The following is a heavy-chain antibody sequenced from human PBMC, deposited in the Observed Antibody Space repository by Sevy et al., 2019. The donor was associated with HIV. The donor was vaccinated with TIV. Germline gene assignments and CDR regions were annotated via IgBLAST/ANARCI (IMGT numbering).Heavy chain of an antibody. Sequence: GGSLRLSCAASGFTFSSYGMHWVRQAPGKGLEWVAFIRYDGSNKYYADSVKGRFTISRDNSKNTLYLQMNSLRAEDTAVYYCASHRDSIAAAGTRGRTDFDYWGQGTLVTVSS. V-gene: IGHV3-30*02. CDR1: GFTFSSYG. CDR2: IRYDGSNK. CDR3: ASHRDSIAAAGTRGRTDFDY. D-gene: IGHD6-13*01. J-gene: IGHJ4*02.